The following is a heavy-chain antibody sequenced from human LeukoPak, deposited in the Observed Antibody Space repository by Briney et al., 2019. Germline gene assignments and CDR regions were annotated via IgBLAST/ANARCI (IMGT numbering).Heavy chain of an antibody. J-gene: IGHJ4*02. D-gene: IGHD3-22*01. CDR2: IKSKTDGGTT. Sequence: GGYLRLSCAASGFTFSNAWMSWVRQAPGKGREWVGRIKSKTDGGTTDYAATVKGRFTISRDDSKNTLYLQMNSLKTEDTAVYYCTTEAYYYDSSGYYYVSDYWGQGTLVTVSS. V-gene: IGHV3-15*01. CDR1: GFTFSNAW. CDR3: TTEAYYYDSSGYYYVSDY.